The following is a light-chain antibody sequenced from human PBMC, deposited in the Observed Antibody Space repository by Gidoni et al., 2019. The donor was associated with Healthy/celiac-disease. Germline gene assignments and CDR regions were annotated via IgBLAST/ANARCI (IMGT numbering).Light chain of an antibody. CDR2: GKN. Sequence: SSELTQDPAVSVALGQTVRITCQGDSLRSYYASWYQQKPGQATVLVIYGKNNRPSGIPDPFSGSSSGNTASLTITGAQAEDEADYYCNSRDSSGEGVFGGGTKLTVL. J-gene: IGLJ3*02. V-gene: IGLV3-19*01. CDR1: SLRSYY. CDR3: NSRDSSGEGV.